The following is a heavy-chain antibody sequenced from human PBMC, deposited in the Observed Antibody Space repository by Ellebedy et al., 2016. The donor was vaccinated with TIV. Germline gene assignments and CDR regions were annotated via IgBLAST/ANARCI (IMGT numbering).Heavy chain of an antibody. CDR1: GYTFIGYY. V-gene: IGHV1-2*02. CDR3: ARDTGHYYDDSNPPYNCFDP. D-gene: IGHD3-22*01. CDR2: INPNGGGT. Sequence: AASVKVSCKASGYTFIGYYIHWVRQAPGQGLEWMGWINPNGGGTKYAQKFQGRVTMARDTSISTAYMELSSLRPDDTAVYYCARDTGHYYDDSNPPYNCFDPWGQGTLVTVSS. J-gene: IGHJ5*02.